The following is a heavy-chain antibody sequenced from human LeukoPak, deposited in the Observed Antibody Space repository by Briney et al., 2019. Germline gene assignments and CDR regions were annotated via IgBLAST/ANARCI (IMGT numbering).Heavy chain of an antibody. V-gene: IGHV4-59*01. CDR3: ARSRRDIVVVPAAPRSRYFDY. Sequence: SETLSLTCTVSGGSISSYYWSWIRQPPGKGLEWIGYIYYSGSTNYNPSLKSRVTISVDTSKNQFSLKLSSVTAADTAVYYCARSRRDIVVVPAAPRSRYFDYWGQGTLVTVSS. CDR1: GGSISSYY. J-gene: IGHJ4*02. D-gene: IGHD2-2*01. CDR2: IYYSGST.